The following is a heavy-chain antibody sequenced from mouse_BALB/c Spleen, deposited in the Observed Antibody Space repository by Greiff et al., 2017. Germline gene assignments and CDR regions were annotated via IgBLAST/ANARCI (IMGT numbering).Heavy chain of an antibody. J-gene: IGHJ3*01. Sequence: EVKLVESGGGLVQPGGSLRLSCATSGFTFTDYYMSWVRQPPGKALEWLGFIRNKANGYTTEYSASVKGRFTISRDNSQSILYLQMNTLRAEDSATYYCAREDNYLAYWGQGTLVTVSA. CDR2: IRNKANGYTT. V-gene: IGHV7-3*02. CDR1: GFTFTDYY. D-gene: IGHD1-3*01. CDR3: AREDNYLAY.